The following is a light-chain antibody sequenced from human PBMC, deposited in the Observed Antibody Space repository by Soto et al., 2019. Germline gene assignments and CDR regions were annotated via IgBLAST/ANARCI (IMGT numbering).Light chain of an antibody. CDR2: SAS. Sequence: DIQMTQSPSSLSASVGDRVTITCRTSQSISKYLNWYQQKPGKAPKLLIYSASNLQSGVPSRFSGNGSGTDFSRTISSLQPEDVAAYYFQQSYNTLPWTFGQVTKLEIK. J-gene: IGKJ2*02. CDR1: QSISKY. V-gene: IGKV1-39*01. CDR3: QQSYNTLPWT.